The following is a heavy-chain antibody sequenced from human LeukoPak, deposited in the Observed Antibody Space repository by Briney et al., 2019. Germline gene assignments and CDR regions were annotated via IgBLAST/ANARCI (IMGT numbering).Heavy chain of an antibody. Sequence: PGGSLRLSCAASGFTFSSYAMSWVRQAPGQGLEWVSSISGSGGSTYYADSVKGRFTISRDNSKNTLYLQMNSLRAEDTAVYYCAKDRQRFDWYFDLWGRGTLVTVSS. V-gene: IGHV3-23*01. CDR2: ISGSGGST. CDR1: GFTFSSYA. J-gene: IGHJ2*01. CDR3: AKDRQRFDWYFDL.